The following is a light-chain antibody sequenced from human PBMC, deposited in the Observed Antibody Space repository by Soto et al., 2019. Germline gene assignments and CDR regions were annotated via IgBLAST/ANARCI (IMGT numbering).Light chain of an antibody. CDR1: SSDIGGYNY. V-gene: IGLV2-14*03. J-gene: IGLJ1*01. CDR2: DVS. CDR3: SSYTGDNTHV. Sequence: ALTQPASVSGSPGQSITISCTGSSSDIGGYNYVSWYQQHPGKAPKLMINDVSNRPSGVSYRFSGSKSGNTASLTISGLQAEDEADYSCSSYTGDNTHVFGSGTKVTVL.